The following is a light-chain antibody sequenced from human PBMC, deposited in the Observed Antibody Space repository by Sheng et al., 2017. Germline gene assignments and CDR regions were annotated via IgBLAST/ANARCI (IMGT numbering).Light chain of an antibody. V-gene: IGLV2-14*03. CDR2: DVS. CDR1: TNDIGGYNF. Sequence: QSALTQPASVSGSPGQSITISCTGTTNDIGGYNFVSWYQQHPGKAPKLMIYDVSNRPSGVSNRFSGSKSANTASLTISGLQAEDEADYYCSSYTRTSTPYVFGTGTQVTVL. CDR3: SSYTRTSTPYV. J-gene: IGLJ1*01.